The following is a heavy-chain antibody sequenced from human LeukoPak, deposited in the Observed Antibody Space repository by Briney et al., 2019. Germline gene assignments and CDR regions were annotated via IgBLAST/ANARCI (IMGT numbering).Heavy chain of an antibody. Sequence: GGSLRLSCAASGFTFSTYGMHWVRQAPGKGLELVAFIRSDGSNKYYADSVKGRFIISRDNSKNTLYLQMNSLRAEDTAVYYCSRDRHCIGSTCYGLWGQGTRVTVSS. J-gene: IGHJ4*02. D-gene: IGHD2-2*01. CDR3: SRDRHCIGSTCYGL. CDR1: GFTFSTYG. CDR2: IRSDGSNK. V-gene: IGHV3-30*02.